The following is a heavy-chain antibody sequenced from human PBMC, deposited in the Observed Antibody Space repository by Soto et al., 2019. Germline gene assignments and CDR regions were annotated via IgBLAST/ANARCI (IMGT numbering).Heavy chain of an antibody. D-gene: IGHD3-10*01. V-gene: IGHV4-34*01. Sequence: PSETLSLTCAVYGGSFNDYYWIWIRQPPGKGLEWIGEINHSGSTNYNPSLKSRVTISVDTSKNQFSLILSSVTAADTAVYYCARGRANYYGLGSSLDYWGQGTLVTVSS. CDR2: INHSGST. CDR1: GGSFNDYY. CDR3: ARGRANYYGLGSSLDY. J-gene: IGHJ4*02.